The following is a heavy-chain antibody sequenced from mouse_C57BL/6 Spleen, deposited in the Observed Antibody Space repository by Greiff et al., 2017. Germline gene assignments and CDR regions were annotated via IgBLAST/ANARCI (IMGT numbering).Heavy chain of an antibody. J-gene: IGHJ1*03. CDR2: IYPRAGST. V-gene: IGHV1-85*01. D-gene: IGHD1-1*01. CDR3: ARESITTLVARYFEV. CDR1: GYTFTSYD. Sequence: QVQLQQSGPELVKPGASVKLSCKASGYTFTSYDINWVKQRPGQGLEWIGWIYPRAGSTKYNEKFKGKATLTVDTYSSPAYMESHSLTSEDCAVYFCARESITTLVARYFEVWGTGTTVTVSS.